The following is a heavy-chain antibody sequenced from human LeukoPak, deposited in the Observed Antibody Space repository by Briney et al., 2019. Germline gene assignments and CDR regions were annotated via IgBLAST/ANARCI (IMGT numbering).Heavy chain of an antibody. J-gene: IGHJ4*02. CDR3: ATVPGDY. Sequence: PGGSLRLSCAASGFIFSDHYMDWVRQAPGKGLEWVSYISSSSSTIYYADSVKGRFTISRDNAKNSLYLQMNSLSAEDTAVYYCATVPGDYWGQGTLVTVSS. CDR1: GFIFSDHY. D-gene: IGHD7-27*01. CDR2: ISSSSSTI. V-gene: IGHV3-11*04.